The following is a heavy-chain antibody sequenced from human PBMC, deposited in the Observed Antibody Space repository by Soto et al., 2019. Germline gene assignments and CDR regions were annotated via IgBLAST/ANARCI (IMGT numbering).Heavy chain of an antibody. CDR2: IVPLSGAT. CDR1: GGSLNNYL. D-gene: IGHD5-18*01. J-gene: IGHJ4*02. Sequence: SGAEMKKPGSSVKVSCKASGGSLNNYLITWVRQAPGQRLEWLGEIVPLSGATNSAQKFQGRVTITADDSTKTAYMELRSLRPEDTAMYFCARGGVDTVTFDYWGQGTLVTVSS. V-gene: IGHV1-69*01. CDR3: ARGGVDTVTFDY.